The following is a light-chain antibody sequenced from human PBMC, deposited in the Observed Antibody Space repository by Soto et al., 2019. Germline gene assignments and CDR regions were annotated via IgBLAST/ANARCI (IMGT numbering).Light chain of an antibody. V-gene: IGKV2-28*01. CDR3: MQALQTPIN. Sequence: DIVMTHSPLSRPVTPGGPASISCRSSQSLLHSNGYNYLDWYLQKPGQSPQLLIYLGSNRASGVPDRFSGSGSGTDFTLKISRVEAEDVGVYYCMQALQTPINFGQGKRREIK. J-gene: IGKJ5*01. CDR2: LGS. CDR1: QSLLHSNGYNY.